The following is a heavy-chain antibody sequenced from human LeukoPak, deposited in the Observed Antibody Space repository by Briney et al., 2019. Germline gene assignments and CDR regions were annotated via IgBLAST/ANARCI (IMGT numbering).Heavy chain of an antibody. V-gene: IGHV3-7*01. J-gene: IGHJ4*02. Sequence: PGGSLRLSCAASGFTFSSYAMSWVRQAPGKGLEWVANIKQDGSEKYYVDSVKGRFTISRVNAKNSLYLQMNSLRAEDTAVYYCARERRAALLLWGQGTLVTVSS. CDR2: IKQDGSEK. D-gene: IGHD3-3*02. CDR3: ARERRAALLL. CDR1: GFTFSSYA.